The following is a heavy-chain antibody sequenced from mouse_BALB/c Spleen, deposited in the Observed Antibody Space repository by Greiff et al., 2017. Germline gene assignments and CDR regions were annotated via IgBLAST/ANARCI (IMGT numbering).Heavy chain of an antibody. CDR2: INSDGGRT. CDR1: GFTFSSYT. V-gene: IGHV5-6-2*01. D-gene: IGHD2-1*01. J-gene: IGHJ4*01. CDR3: ARHGNNYYAMDY. Sequence: EVKLMESGGGLVKPGGSLKLSCAASGFTFSSYTMSWVRKTPEKRLELVAAINSDGGRTYYPDTMERRFIISRDNTKKTLYLQMSSLRSEDTALYYCARHGNNYYAMDYWGQGTSVTVSS.